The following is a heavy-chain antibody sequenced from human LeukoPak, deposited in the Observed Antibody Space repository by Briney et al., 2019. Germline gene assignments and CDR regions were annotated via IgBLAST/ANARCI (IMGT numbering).Heavy chain of an antibody. Sequence: GGSLRLSCVASGFTVSSYTMNWVRQAPGKGLEWVSTIIGSGGSTYYADSVKGRFTISRDNAMNSLFLQMNSLRAEDTAVYYCARDVHGGAFDYWGQGTLVTVSS. CDR3: ARDVHGGAFDY. D-gene: IGHD4-23*01. J-gene: IGHJ4*02. V-gene: IGHV3-23*01. CDR1: GFTVSSYT. CDR2: IIGSGGST.